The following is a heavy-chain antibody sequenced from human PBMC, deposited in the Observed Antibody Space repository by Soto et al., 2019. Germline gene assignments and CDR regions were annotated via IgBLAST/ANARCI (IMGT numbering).Heavy chain of an antibody. V-gene: IGHV1-69*01. D-gene: IGHD3-22*01. Sequence: VSCKASGGTFSSYAISWVRQAPGQGLEWMGGIIPIFGTANYAQKFQGRVTITADESASTAYMELSSLRSEDTAVYYCAKTYYYDSSAEFGIWGQGTMVTVSS. CDR2: IIPIFGTA. J-gene: IGHJ3*02. CDR3: AKTYYYDSSAEFGI. CDR1: GGTFSSYA.